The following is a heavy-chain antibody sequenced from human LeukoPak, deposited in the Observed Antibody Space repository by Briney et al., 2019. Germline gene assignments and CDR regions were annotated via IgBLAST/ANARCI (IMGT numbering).Heavy chain of an antibody. D-gene: IGHD6-13*01. CDR1: GGSISSYY. CDR3: ARDSSSSWYSGWFDP. V-gene: IGHV4-4*07. Sequence: PSGTLSLTCTVSGGSISSYYWSWIRQPAGKGLEWIGRIYTSGSTNYNPSLKSRVTMSVDTSKNQFSLKLSSVTAADTAVYYCARDSSSSWYSGWFDPWGQGTLVTVSS. CDR2: IYTSGST. J-gene: IGHJ5*02.